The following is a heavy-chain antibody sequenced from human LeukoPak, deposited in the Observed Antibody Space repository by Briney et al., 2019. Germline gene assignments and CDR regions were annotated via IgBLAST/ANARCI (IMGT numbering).Heavy chain of an antibody. D-gene: IGHD3-22*01. CDR3: TRHGPYYYDSSFDH. CDR1: GGSISSYY. V-gene: IGHV4-59*08. J-gene: IGHJ4*02. CDR2: IYYSGGA. Sequence: PSETLSLTCTVSGGSISSYYWSWLRQPPGKGLEWLGYIYYSGGANYNASLKSRVTISVDTSKNQFSLKLTSVTAADTAVYYCTRHGPYYYDSSFDHWGRGTLVTVSS.